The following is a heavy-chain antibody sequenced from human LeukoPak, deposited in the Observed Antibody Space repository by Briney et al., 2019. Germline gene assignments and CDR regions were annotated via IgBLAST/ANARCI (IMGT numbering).Heavy chain of an antibody. J-gene: IGHJ5*02. CDR1: GGSISSSSYY. D-gene: IGHD6-19*01. CDR2: IYYSGST. CDR3: ARPQTAGAWFDP. V-gene: IGHV4-39*01. Sequence: SGTLSLTCTVSGGSISSSSYYWGWIRQPPGKGLEWIGSIYYSGSTYYNPSLKSRVTISVDTSKNQFSLKLSSVTAADTAVYYCARPQTAGAWFDPWGQGTLVTVSS.